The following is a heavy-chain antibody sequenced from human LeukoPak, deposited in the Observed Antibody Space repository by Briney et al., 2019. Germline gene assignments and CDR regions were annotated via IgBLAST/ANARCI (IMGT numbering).Heavy chain of an antibody. CDR3: AKITRVAAACSCCAFDI. V-gene: IGHV4-39*01. J-gene: IGHJ3*02. Sequence: SETLPLTCTVSGGSISSSSYYWGWIRQPPGKGLEWIGSIYYSGSTYYNPSLKSRVTISVDTSKNQFSLKLSSVTAADTAVYHCAKITRVAAACSCCAFDIWGQGTMVTVSS. D-gene: IGHD6-13*01. CDR2: IYYSGST. CDR1: GGSISSSSYY.